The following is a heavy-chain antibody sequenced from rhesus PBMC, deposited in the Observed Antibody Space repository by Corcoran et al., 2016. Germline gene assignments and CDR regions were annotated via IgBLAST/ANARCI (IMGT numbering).Heavy chain of an antibody. Sequence: QVQLQESGPGVLTPSETLSLTCAVSGGSISNRYWWPWIRQPPGKGLEWIGYISGSGTKTNYNPSLKSRVTISKDTSNTQFSLKLNSVTAADTAVYYCATDLKTWGQGVLVTVSS. CDR2: ISGSGTKT. CDR3: ATDLKT. J-gene: IGHJ4*01. V-gene: IGHV4S10*01. CDR1: GGSISNRYW.